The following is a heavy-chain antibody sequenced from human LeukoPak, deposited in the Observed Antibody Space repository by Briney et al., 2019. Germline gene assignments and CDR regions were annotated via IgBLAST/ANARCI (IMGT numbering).Heavy chain of an antibody. J-gene: IGHJ4*02. CDR1: GFPFSNYA. D-gene: IGHD2-21*01. CDR3: ARDAIRSGEMGRVGY. CDR2: ISYDGSNE. V-gene: IGHV3-30*04. Sequence: AGGSLRLSCAASGFPFSNYAMHWVRQAPGKGLEWVAAISYDGSNEYYADSVKGRFTISRDNSKNTLFLQMSSLSAGDTAVFYCARDAIRSGEMGRVGYWGQGILVTVSS.